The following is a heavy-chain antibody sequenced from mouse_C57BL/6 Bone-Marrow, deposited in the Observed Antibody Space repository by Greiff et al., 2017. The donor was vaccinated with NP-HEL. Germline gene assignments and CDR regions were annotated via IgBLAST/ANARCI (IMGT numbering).Heavy chain of an antibody. Sequence: EVQLQQSGPELVKPGASVKISCKASGYSFTGYYMNWVKQSPEKSLEWIGEINPSTGGTTYNQKFKGKATLTADKSSSTAYMQLSSLTSEDSAVYFCARDGVHYFDYWGQGTTLTVSS. CDR3: ARDGVHYFDY. CDR1: GYSFTGYY. CDR2: INPSTGGT. V-gene: IGHV1-42*01. J-gene: IGHJ2*01.